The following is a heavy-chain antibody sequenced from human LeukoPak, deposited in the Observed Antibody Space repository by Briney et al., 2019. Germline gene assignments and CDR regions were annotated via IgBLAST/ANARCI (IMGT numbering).Heavy chain of an antibody. CDR3: ARAPGVNYYYYMDV. V-gene: IGHV3-20*04. CDR2: IKWNGGST. CDR1: GFTFSSYS. Sequence: GGSLRLSCAASGFTFSSYSMKWVRQAPGKGLEWVSGIKWNGGSTGYADSVKGRFTISRDNAKNSLFLQMNSLRAEDTALYYCARAPGVNYYYYMDVWGKGTTVTVSS. J-gene: IGHJ6*03. D-gene: IGHD2-8*01.